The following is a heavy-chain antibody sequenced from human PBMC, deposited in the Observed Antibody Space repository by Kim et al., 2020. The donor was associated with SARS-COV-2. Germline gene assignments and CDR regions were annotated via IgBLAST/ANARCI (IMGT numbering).Heavy chain of an antibody. V-gene: IGHV4-34*01. Sequence: SETLSLTRAVYGGSFSGYYWSWIRQPQGKGLERMGKTNLSETTTTNPSPMSQVPISVDTSKNKFSLKLSSVTAADTAVYYCARVSSGWPEWVDYWGQGTLVTVSS. CDR1: GGSFSGYY. CDR3: ARVSSGWPEWVDY. CDR2: TNLSETT. J-gene: IGHJ4*02. D-gene: IGHD6-19*01.